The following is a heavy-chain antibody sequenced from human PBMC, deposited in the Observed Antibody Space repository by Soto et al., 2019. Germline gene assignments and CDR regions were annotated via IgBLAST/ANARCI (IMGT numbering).Heavy chain of an antibody. J-gene: IGHJ4*02. D-gene: IGHD3-10*01. Sequence: SETLSLTCAVSGGSISSGGYYWSWIRQPPGKGLEWIGYIYYSGTTNYNPSLKSRVTISVDTSRNLFFLKLSSVTAADTAVYYCARRLSASGTYYDPYFDYWGQGTLVTVSS. CDR3: ARRLSASGTYYDPYFDY. CDR2: IYYSGTT. V-gene: IGHV4-61*08. CDR1: GGSISSGGYY.